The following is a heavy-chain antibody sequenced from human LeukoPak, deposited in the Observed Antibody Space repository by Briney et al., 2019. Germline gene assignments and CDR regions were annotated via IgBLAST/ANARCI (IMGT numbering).Heavy chain of an antibody. CDR3: ARSYSSGWNDY. CDR1: GYTFTGYY. D-gene: IGHD6-19*01. Sequence: ASVKVSCKASGYTFTGYYMHWVRQAPGQGLEWMGWINPNSGGTNYARKFQGRVTMTRDTSISTAYMELSRLRSDDTAVYYCARSYSSGWNDYWGQGTLVTVSS. V-gene: IGHV1-2*02. CDR2: INPNSGGT. J-gene: IGHJ4*02.